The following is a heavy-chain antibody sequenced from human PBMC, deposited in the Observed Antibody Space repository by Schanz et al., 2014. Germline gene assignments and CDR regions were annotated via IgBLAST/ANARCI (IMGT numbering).Heavy chain of an antibody. V-gene: IGHV3-33*01. D-gene: IGHD3-10*01. CDR3: ARDVDDRRGYGSGYCLGDCMDV. CDR1: GFIFSSYG. Sequence: QVQLVESGGGVVQPGRSLRLSCAASGFIFSSYGLHWVRQAPGKGLEWVAFIWYDGSNKYYADSVKGRFTISRDNAKNSLYLQMNSLRAEDTAVYYCARDVDDRRGYGSGYCLGDCMDVWGQGTTVTVSS. CDR2: IWYDGSNK. J-gene: IGHJ6*02.